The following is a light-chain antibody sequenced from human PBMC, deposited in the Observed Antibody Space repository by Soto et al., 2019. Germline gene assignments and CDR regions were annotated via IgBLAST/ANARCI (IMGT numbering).Light chain of an antibody. J-gene: IGKJ1*01. CDR3: QQYNSYSRT. V-gene: IGKV1-33*01. CDR1: QGISKS. CDR2: DAS. Sequence: DIQMTQSPSSLSASVGDRVTITCQADQGISKSLSWYQQKPGMAPKLLIYDASNLETGVPSRFSGSGSGTEFTLTIGSLQPDDFATYYCQQYNSYSRTFGQGT.